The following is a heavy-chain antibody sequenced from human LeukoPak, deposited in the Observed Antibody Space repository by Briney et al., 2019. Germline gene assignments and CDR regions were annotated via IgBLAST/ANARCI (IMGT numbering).Heavy chain of an antibody. D-gene: IGHD2-15*01. CDR2: IYASGNT. CDR3: AREDPLVAARGLDY. J-gene: IGHJ4*02. Sequence: SETLSLTCTVSGGSISSYYWSWIRQPPGKGLEWVGRIYASGNTDYNPSLESRLTMSMDTSKNQFSLRLSSVGAADTAVYFCAREDPLVAARGLDYWGQGTLVTVSS. V-gene: IGHV4-4*07. CDR1: GGSISSYY.